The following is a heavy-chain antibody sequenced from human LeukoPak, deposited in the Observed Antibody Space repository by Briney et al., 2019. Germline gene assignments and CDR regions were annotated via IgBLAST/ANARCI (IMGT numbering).Heavy chain of an antibody. J-gene: IGHJ4*02. D-gene: IGHD3-22*01. Sequence: GGSLRLSCAVSGITLSNYGMSWVRQAPGKGLEWVAGISDSGGSTKYADSVKGRFTISRDNPKNTLYLQMNSLRVEYTAVYFCAKRGVVIRVILVGFHKQAYYFDSWGQGALVTVSS. CDR3: AKRGVVIRVILVGFHKQAYYFDS. V-gene: IGHV3-23*01. CDR2: ISDSGGST. CDR1: GITLSNYG.